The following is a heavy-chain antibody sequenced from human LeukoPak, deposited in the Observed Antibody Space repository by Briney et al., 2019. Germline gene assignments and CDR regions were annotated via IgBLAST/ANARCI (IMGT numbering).Heavy chain of an antibody. V-gene: IGHV1-18*01. CDR2: ISAYNGNT. Sequence: ASVKVSCKASGYTFTSYGISWVRQAPGQGLEWMGWISAYNGNTNYAQKLQGRVTMTTDTSTSTAYKELRSLRSDDTAVYYCARDQQSYYDSSGYLWFDPWGQGTLVTVSS. D-gene: IGHD3-22*01. CDR1: GYTFTSYG. J-gene: IGHJ5*02. CDR3: ARDQQSYYDSSGYLWFDP.